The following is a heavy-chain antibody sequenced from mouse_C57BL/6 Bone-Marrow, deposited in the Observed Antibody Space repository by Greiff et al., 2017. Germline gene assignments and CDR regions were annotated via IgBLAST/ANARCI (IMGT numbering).Heavy chain of an antibody. Sequence: EVQLQQSGPGLAKPSQTLSLTCSVTGYSITSDYWNWIRKFPGNKLEYMGYISYSGSTYYNPSIKSRISITRYTSKNQYYLQLNSVTTEDTAPYYCARWGGTVVKYFDVWGTGTTVTVSS. CDR2: ISYSGST. J-gene: IGHJ1*03. V-gene: IGHV3-8*01. CDR1: GYSITSDY. D-gene: IGHD1-1*01. CDR3: ARWGGTVVKYFDV.